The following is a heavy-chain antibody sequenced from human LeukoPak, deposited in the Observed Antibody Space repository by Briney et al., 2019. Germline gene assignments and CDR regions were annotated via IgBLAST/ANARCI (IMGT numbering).Heavy chain of an antibody. V-gene: IGHV3-74*01. CDR1: GFTVSTYW. J-gene: IGHJ6*01. CDR3: YVWLENERMDV. D-gene: IGHD3-22*01. CDR2: IKSDGSGT. Sequence: LPGGSLSLSCAVSGFTVSTYWMHWVRHGPGKGLVWVSRIKSDGSGTSFADSVKGRFTISRDNVENTVYLQMNSLRAEDTAVYYCYVWLENERMDVSGHGTTVTVSS.